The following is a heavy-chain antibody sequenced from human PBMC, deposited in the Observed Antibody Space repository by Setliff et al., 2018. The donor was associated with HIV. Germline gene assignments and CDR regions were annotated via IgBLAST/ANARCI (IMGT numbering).Heavy chain of an antibody. CDR3: TRHSGSSPIAYFGMDV. CDR2: IYPGNSDT. D-gene: IGHD3-10*01. V-gene: IGHV5-51*01. Sequence: GESLKISCKTSGYVFTSYWIGWVRQTPGKGLEWVGTIYPGNSDTRYSPSFQGQVTISADQSTSTTHLHWSSLKASDTATYYCTRHSGSSPIAYFGMDVWGQGTTVTVS. J-gene: IGHJ6*02. CDR1: GYVFTSYW.